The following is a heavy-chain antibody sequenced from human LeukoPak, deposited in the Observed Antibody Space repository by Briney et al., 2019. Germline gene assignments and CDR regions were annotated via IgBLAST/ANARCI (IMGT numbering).Heavy chain of an antibody. D-gene: IGHD3-10*01. V-gene: IGHV1-18*01. CDR3: ARDPTYGSGRRLSVS. CDR1: GYTFSSYR. J-gene: IGHJ1*01. CDR2: ISAYNGNT. Sequence: ASVKVTCKASGYTFSSYRMSWVRQAPGQGLEWMGWISAYNGNTNYAQKLQGRVTMTTDTSTSTAYMELRSLRSDDTAVYYCARDPTYGSGRRLSVSWRQGTLVTVSS.